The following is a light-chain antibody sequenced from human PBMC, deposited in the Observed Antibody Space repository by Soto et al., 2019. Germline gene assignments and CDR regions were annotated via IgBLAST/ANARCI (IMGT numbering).Light chain of an antibody. Sequence: IQMTQSPSSLSASVGDRVTITCQASQDIREHLAWYQQKPGEVPKLLISDASDLQTGGPSRFSGRGSGADYFFSTRSLQPEDVGTYYCQKYDNFPQTFXQGSTV. V-gene: IGKV1-33*01. J-gene: IGKJ1*01. CDR2: DAS. CDR3: QKYDNFPQT. CDR1: QDIREH.